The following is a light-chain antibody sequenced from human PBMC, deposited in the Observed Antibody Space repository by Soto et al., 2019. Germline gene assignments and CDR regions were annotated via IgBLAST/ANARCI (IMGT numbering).Light chain of an antibody. CDR3: CSYAGNYPFV. CDR2: DVS. J-gene: IGLJ1*01. V-gene: IGLV2-11*01. CDR1: SGDVGAYKY. Sequence: QSALTQPASVSGSPGQSVTVTCTGTSGDVGAYKYVSWYQQHPGKAPKLMIYDVSKRPSGVPDRFSGSKSGNSASLTISGLQAEDEADYYCCSYAGNYPFVFGTGTKVTVL.